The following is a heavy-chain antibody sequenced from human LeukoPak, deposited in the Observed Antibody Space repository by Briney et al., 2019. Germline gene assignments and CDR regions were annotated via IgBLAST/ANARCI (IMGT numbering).Heavy chain of an antibody. CDR2: INHSGST. CDR1: GGSFSGYY. Sequence: SETLSLTCAVYGGSFSGYYWSWIRQPPGKGLERIGEINHSGSTNYNPSLKSRVTISVDTSKNQFSLKLSSVTAADTAVYYCARVRGYSNFFKLNYYYYMDVWGKGTTVTVSS. CDR3: ARVRGYSNFFKLNYYYYMDV. D-gene: IGHD4-11*01. V-gene: IGHV4-34*01. J-gene: IGHJ6*03.